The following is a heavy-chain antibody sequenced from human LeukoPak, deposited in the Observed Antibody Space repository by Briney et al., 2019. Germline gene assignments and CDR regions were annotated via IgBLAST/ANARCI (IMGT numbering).Heavy chain of an antibody. CDR2: ISYDGSNK. D-gene: IGHD1-26*01. J-gene: IGHJ4*02. CDR1: GFTFSSYA. V-gene: IGHV3-30*04. CDR3: ARDKYPGSGSYYIFDY. Sequence: PGRSLRLSCAASGFTFSSYAVHWVRQAPGKGLEWVAVISYDGSNKYYADSVKGRFTISRDNSKNTLYLQMNSLRAEDTAVYYCARDKYPGSGSYYIFDYWGQGTLVTVSS.